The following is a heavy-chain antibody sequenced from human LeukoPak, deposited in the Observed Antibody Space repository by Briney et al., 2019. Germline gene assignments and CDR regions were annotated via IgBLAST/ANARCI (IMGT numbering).Heavy chain of an antibody. CDR2: IIPIFGTA. CDR3: ARDRYYDILTGYGENWFDP. V-gene: IGHV1-69*13. D-gene: IGHD3-9*01. Sequence: VASVKVSCKASGGTFSSYAISWVRQAPGQGLEWMGGIIPIFGTANYAQKFQGRVTITADESTSTAYMELSSLRSEDTAVYYCARDRYYDILTGYGENWFDPWGQGTLVTVSS. CDR1: GGTFSSYA. J-gene: IGHJ5*02.